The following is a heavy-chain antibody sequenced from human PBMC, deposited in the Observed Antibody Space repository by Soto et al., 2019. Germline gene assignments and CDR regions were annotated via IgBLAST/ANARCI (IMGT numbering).Heavy chain of an antibody. CDR1: GFTFSTYV. V-gene: IGHV3-23*01. CDR2: ISASGSNG. D-gene: IGHD4-4*01. Sequence: EVKLLDSGGGLVQPGGSLRLSCAGSGFTFSTYVMAWVRQAPGRGLEWVSGISASGSNGFYTDSVKGRFIISRDNSKNTLYLQMNSLRVDHTALYFCAKGDSDYYFDSLGQGTLVTVSS. J-gene: IGHJ4*02. CDR3: AKGDSDYYFDS.